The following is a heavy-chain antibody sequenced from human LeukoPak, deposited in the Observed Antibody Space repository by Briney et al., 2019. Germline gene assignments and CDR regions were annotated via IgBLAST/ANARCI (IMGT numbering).Heavy chain of an antibody. CDR2: LKSNPDGGTA. CDR3: TTLAHDVHY. Sequence: GGSLRLSCVVSGYTFSTYSMDWVRQAPGKGLEWVGRLKSNPDGGTADYAAPVKGRFAISRDDSRNTLYLQVNNLKLEDTAVYYCTTLAHDVHYWGQGTLVTVSS. D-gene: IGHD3-3*01. CDR1: GYTFSTYS. J-gene: IGHJ4*02. V-gene: IGHV3-15*01.